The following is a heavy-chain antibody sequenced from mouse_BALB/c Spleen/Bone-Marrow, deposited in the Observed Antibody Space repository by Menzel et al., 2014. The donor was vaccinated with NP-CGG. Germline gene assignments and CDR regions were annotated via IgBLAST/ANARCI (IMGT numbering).Heavy chain of an antibody. Sequence: VQLQQSGAELVRPGVSVKISCKGSGYTFTDYAMHWVKQSHAKSLEWIGVISTYYGDASYNQEFKGKATMTVDKSSSTAYMELARLTSEDSAIYYCARGHYYGSSYYAMDYWGQGTSVTVSS. V-gene: IGHV1S137*01. J-gene: IGHJ4*01. D-gene: IGHD1-1*01. CDR1: GYTFTDYA. CDR3: ARGHYYGSSYYAMDY. CDR2: ISTYYGDA.